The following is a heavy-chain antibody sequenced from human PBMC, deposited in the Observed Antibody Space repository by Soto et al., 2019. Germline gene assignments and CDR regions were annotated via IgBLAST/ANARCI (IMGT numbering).Heavy chain of an antibody. V-gene: IGHV3-49*03. CDR1: GFTFGDYA. CDR3: PTDLCSGVSSYKSTWFDP. Sequence: GGSLRLSCTASGFTFGDYAMSWFRQAPGKGLEWVGFIRSKAYGGTTEYAASVKGRFTISRDDSKSIAYLQMNSLKTEDTAVYYCPTDLCSGVSSYKSTWFDPWGQEPLITLS. J-gene: IGHJ5*02. CDR2: IRSKAYGGTT. D-gene: IGHD2-15*01.